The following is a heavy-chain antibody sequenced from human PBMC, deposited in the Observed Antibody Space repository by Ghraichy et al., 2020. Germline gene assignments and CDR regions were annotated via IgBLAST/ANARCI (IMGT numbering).Heavy chain of an antibody. J-gene: IGHJ2*01. CDR3: AADGEGIAAAGPPGWYFDL. V-gene: IGHV3-21*01. Sequence: GESLNISCAASGFTFSSYSMNWVRQAPGKGLEWVSSISSSSSYIYYADSVKGRFTISRDNAKNSLYLQMNSLRAEDTAVYYCAADGEGIAAAGPPGWYFDLWGRGTLVTVSS. CDR2: ISSSSSYI. CDR1: GFTFSSYS. D-gene: IGHD6-13*01.